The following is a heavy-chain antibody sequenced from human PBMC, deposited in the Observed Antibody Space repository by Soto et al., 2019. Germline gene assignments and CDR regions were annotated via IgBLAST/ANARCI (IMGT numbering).Heavy chain of an antibody. J-gene: IGHJ4*02. CDR1: GDPLRGSNW. CDR3: VRVSPNFHDHGDYFFDY. CDR2: IFHTGST. Sequence: PSETLSLTCAVSGDPLRGSNWWSWVRQPPGKGLEWIGEIFHTGSTNYNPSLKSRVTISLDTSKNHFSLKLTSMTAADTALYYCVRVSPNFHDHGDYFFDYWGRGTLVTVSS. V-gene: IGHV4-4*02. D-gene: IGHD4-17*01.